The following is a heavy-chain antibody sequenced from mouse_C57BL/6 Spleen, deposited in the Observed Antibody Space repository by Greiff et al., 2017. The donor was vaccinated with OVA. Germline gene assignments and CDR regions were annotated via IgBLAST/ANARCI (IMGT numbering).Heavy chain of an antibody. CDR1: GYSITSGYY. D-gene: IGHD3-3*01. CDR2: ISYDGSN. J-gene: IGHJ2*01. Sequence: DVQLVESGPGLVKPSQSLSLTCSVTGYSITSGYYWNWIRQFPGNKLEWMGYISYDGSNNYNPSLKNRISITRDTSKNQFFLKLNSVTTEDTATYYCARGGTEYYFDYWGQGTTLTVSS. CDR3: ARGGTEYYFDY. V-gene: IGHV3-6*01.